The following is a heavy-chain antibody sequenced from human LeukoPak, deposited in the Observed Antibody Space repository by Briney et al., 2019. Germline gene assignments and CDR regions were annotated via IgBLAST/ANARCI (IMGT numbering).Heavy chain of an antibody. CDR2: ISAYNGNT. CDR3: AKSHLGTITAGPFDN. D-gene: IGHD5-12*01. V-gene: IGHV1-18*01. CDR1: GYTFCSYG. J-gene: IGHJ4*02. Sequence: ASVRVSCEASGYTFCSYGIACGRQAPGEGLGWRGWISAYNGNTNDAQTLQGRVSMTTDTSTTTAYMELRSLPSDDTALYYWAKSHLGTITAGPFDNWGQGTPVTVSS.